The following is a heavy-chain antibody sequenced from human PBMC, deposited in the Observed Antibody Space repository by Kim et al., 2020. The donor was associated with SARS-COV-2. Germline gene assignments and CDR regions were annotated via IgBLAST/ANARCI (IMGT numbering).Heavy chain of an antibody. CDR2: GTT. CDR3: ARVGAGLDY. J-gene: IGHJ4*02. V-gene: IGHV4-34*01. D-gene: IGHD3-16*01. Sequence: GTTNYNPSLKRRVAISVDKSKNQFSLRLNFVSAADTAVYYCARVGAGLDYWGQGTLVTVSS.